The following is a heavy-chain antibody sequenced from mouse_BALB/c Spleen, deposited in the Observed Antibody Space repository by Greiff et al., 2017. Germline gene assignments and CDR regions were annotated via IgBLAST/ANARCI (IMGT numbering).Heavy chain of an antibody. CDR2: IRSKSNNYAT. D-gene: IGHD4-1*01. CDR3: VRRWDGAMDY. J-gene: IGHJ4*01. Sequence: EVMLVESGGGLVQPKGSLKLSCAASGFTFNTYAMNWVRQAPGKGLEWVARIRSKSNNYATYYADSVKDRFTISRDDSQSMLYLQMNNLKTEDTAMYYCVRRWDGAMDYWGQGTSVTVSS. CDR1: GFTFNTYA. V-gene: IGHV10-1*02.